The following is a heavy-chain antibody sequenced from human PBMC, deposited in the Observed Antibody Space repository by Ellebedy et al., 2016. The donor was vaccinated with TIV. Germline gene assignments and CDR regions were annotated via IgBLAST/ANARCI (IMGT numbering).Heavy chain of an antibody. D-gene: IGHD3-22*01. CDR2: ISGNNGDA. J-gene: IGHJ6*02. CDR1: GYTFTRYG. V-gene: IGHV1-18*04. CDR3: ARQRGIGSRVGDEFGPTTMILVVIYYHYYIWTS. Sequence: ASVKVSXXTSGYTFTRYGITWVRQAPGQGPEWMGWISGNNGDAKCAQNLQKLQDRVTMTTDTSTSTAYMELWSLRSGDRAVFYCARQRGIGSRVGDEFGPTTMILVVIYYHYYIWTSGAKGPRSPSP.